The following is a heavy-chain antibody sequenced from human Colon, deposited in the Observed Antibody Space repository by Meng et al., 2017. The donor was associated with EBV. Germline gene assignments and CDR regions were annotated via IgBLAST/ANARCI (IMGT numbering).Heavy chain of an antibody. CDR3: ARDTTTWGNKCFDH. J-gene: IGHJ4*02. CDR2: NYHSGST. CDR1: CASFTNAGHS. Sequence: LVLTCAVTCASFTNAGHSWSWTPQTPGKGLEEIVYNYHSGSTTDTPTRQVRVTLPVSTSKNKFYLKLSSVTAADTAVYYCARDTTTWGNKCFDHWGQGILVTVSS. D-gene: IGHD7-27*01. V-gene: IGHV4-30-2*01.